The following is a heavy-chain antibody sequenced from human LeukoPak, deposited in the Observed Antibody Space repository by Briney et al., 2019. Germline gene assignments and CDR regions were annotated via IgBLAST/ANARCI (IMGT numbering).Heavy chain of an antibody. CDR1: GFTVSSNY. J-gene: IGHJ3*02. V-gene: IGHV3-53*04. CDR2: IYSGGST. Sequence: GGSLRLSCAASGFTVSSNYMSWVRQAPGKGLEWVSVIYSGGSTYYADSVKGRFTISRRNSKNTLYLQMNSLRAEDTAVYYCARDYPTVGAFDIWGQGTMVTVSS. D-gene: IGHD4-11*01. CDR3: ARDYPTVGAFDI.